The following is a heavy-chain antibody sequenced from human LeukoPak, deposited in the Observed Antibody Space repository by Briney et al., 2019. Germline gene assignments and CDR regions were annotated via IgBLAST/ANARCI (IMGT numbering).Heavy chain of an antibody. CDR3: ARDLSDYGDYPGY. CDR2: IWYDGSNK. D-gene: IGHD4-17*01. V-gene: IGHV3-33*08. J-gene: IGHJ4*02. CDR1: GFTFRSYT. Sequence: GGSLRLSCAASGFTFRSYTMSWVRQAPGKGLEWVAVIWYDGSNKYYADSVKGRFTISRDNSKNTLYLQMNSLRAEDTAVYYCARDLSDYGDYPGYWGQGTLVTVSS.